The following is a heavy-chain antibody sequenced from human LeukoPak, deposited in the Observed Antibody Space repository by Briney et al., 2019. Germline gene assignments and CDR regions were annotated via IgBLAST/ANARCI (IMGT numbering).Heavy chain of an antibody. CDR3: ARHISSGGTYAYFDY. D-gene: IGHD1-26*01. Sequence: TSETLSLTCTVSGGSISSYYWSWIRQPPGKGLEWIGYIHYNGNTNCNPSLKSRVTMSLDTSKSQVSLKLNSVTAADTAVYYCARHISSGGTYAYFDYWGQGTLVTVSS. V-gene: IGHV4-59*08. CDR1: GGSISSYY. J-gene: IGHJ4*02. CDR2: IHYNGNT.